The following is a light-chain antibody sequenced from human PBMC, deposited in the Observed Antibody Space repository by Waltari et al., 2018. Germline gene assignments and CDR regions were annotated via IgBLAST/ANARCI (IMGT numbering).Light chain of an antibody. Sequence: EIVLTQSPGTLSLSPGERATLSRRASQSVSSSYLAWYQQKPGQAPRLLIYGASSRATGIPDRFSGSGSGTDFTLTISRLEPEDFAVYYCQQYGSSPLKCTFGQGTKLEIK. J-gene: IGKJ2*02. CDR1: QSVSSSY. V-gene: IGKV3-20*01. CDR3: QQYGSSPLKCT. CDR2: GAS.